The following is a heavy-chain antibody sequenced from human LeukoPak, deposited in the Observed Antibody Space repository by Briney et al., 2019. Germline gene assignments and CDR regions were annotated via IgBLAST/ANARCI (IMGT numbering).Heavy chain of an antibody. D-gene: IGHD2-21*02. CDR1: GFTFSGYG. CDR3: ARGAYCGCYCYYY. CDR2: ICYDGSNK. J-gene: IGHJ4*02. Sequence: GVSLRLSCAASGFTFSGYGMHWVRQAPAKGLEWVAVICYDGSNKYYADSVKVRFSISRDNSKISLELQMITLRAEDTAVYYCARGAYCGCYCYYYWGQGTLVTVAS. V-gene: IGHV3-33*01.